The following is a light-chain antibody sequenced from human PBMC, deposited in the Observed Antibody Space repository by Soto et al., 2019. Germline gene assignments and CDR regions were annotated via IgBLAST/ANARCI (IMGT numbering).Light chain of an antibody. CDR1: SSNIGSNY. J-gene: IGLJ2*01. CDR3: AAWDDSLSVYVV. V-gene: IGLV1-47*01. Sequence: QSVLTQPPSASGTPGQRVTISCSGSSSNIGSNYVYWYQQLPGTAPKLLIYRNNQRPSGVPDRFSGSKSDTSASLAISGLRSEDEADYDCAAWDDSLSVYVVFGGGTKVTVL. CDR2: RNN.